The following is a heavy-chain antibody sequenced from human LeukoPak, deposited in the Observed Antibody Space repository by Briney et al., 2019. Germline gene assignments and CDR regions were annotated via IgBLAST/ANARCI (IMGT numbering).Heavy chain of an antibody. J-gene: IGHJ4*02. V-gene: IGHV1-2*02. D-gene: IGHD2-15*01. Sequence: ASVKVSCKASGYTFTGYYMHWVLQAPGQGLEWMGWINPNSGGTNYAQKFQGRVTMTRDTSISTAYMELSRLRSDDTAVYYCAREGCSGGSCYFDYWGQGTLVTVSS. CDR1: GYTFTGYY. CDR3: AREGCSGGSCYFDY. CDR2: INPNSGGT.